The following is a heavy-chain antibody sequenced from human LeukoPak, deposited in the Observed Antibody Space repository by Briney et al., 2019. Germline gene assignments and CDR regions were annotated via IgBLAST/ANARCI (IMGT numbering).Heavy chain of an antibody. CDR2: IYSDGTI. J-gene: IGHJ4*02. Sequence: PGGSLRLSCGVSGFTFSSYAMTWVRQVPGKGLEWVSVIYSDGTISYADSVKGRFTISRDNSENTLYLQMNSLRVEDTAVYYCAREVGGGASGQWGQGTLVTVSS. CDR1: GFTFSSYA. D-gene: IGHD3-16*01. CDR3: AREVGGGASGQ. V-gene: IGHV3-66*01.